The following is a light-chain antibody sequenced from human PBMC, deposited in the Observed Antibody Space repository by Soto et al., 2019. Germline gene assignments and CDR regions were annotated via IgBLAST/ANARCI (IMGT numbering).Light chain of an antibody. CDR1: QNIGNY. Sequence: ETVLTQSPATXSLSPGQRAXXXXRASQNIGNYLAWYQQKPGQAPRLLIYDASNRATGIPARFSGSGSGTDFALTISSLEPEDFAVYYCLQYIHWPFTFGPGTKVDIK. CDR2: DAS. J-gene: IGKJ3*01. CDR3: LQYIHWPFT. V-gene: IGKV3-11*01.